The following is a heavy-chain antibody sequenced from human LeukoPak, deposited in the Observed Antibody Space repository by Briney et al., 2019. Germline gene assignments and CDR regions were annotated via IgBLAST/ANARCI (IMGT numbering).Heavy chain of an antibody. CDR1: GVSISSGGYS. Sequence: PSETLSLTRAVSGVSISSGGYSWSWIRQPPGKGLEWIGYIYHSGTTYYNPSLKSRVTISVDRSNNQFSLKLSSVTAADTAVYYCARDRGDGYNALFDIWGQGTMVTVSS. D-gene: IGHD5-24*01. J-gene: IGHJ3*02. V-gene: IGHV4-30-2*01. CDR2: IYHSGTT. CDR3: ARDRGDGYNALFDI.